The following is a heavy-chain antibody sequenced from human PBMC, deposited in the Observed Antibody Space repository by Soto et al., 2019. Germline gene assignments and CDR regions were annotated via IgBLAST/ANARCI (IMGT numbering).Heavy chain of an antibody. J-gene: IGHJ4*02. CDR2: FSATSENT. Sequence: EVQLLESGGGLVQPGGSLRLSCVGSGFFFSRYTMTWVRQAPGKGLEWVSSFSATSENTYYADSVRGRFTISRDNSKNTLFLQMNTLTTEDTAMYYCAKARHQQWVRLPFDYWGQGILVIVSS. V-gene: IGHV3-23*01. CDR1: GFFFSRYT. CDR3: AKARHQQWVRLPFDY. D-gene: IGHD6-19*01.